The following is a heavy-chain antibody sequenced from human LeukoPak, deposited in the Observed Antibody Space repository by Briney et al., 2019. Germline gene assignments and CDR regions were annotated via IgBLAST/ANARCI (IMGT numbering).Heavy chain of an antibody. CDR3: AREGAWWFGEV. D-gene: IGHD3-10*01. CDR1: GFTFSSCA. CDR2: INDHGDTT. Sequence: GGSLRLSCSASGFTFSSCAMHWVRQAPRMGLEYVSGINDHGDTTHYGDSVRGRVTISRDDSKNTVHLQMSSLRAEDTAVYYCAREGAWWFGEVWGQGALVTVSS. J-gene: IGHJ4*02. V-gene: IGHV3-64D*09.